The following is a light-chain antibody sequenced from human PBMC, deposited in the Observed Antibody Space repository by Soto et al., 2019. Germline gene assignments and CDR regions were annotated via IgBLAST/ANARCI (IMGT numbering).Light chain of an antibody. CDR3: QQYNDWPLT. V-gene: IGKV3-15*01. CDR1: QSVSSN. CDR2: GAS. J-gene: IGKJ4*01. Sequence: EIVMTQSPATLSVSPGERVTLSCRASQSVSSNLAWYQQKPGQAPRLLVYGASTRATGIPDRFSGSGSGTEFTLTISSLQSEDFAVYYCQQYNDWPLTFGGGTRVEIK.